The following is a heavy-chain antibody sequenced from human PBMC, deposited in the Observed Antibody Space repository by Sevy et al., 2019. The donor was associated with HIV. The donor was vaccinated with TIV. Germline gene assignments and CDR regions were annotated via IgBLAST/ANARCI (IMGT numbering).Heavy chain of an antibody. D-gene: IGHD6-13*01. Sequence: GGSLRLSCAASGFTFSSYWMSWVRQAPGKGLEWVANIKQDGSEKYYVDSVKGRFTISRDNAKNSLYLQMNSLRAEDTAVYYCARATAAAGTRIDYWGQGTLVTVSS. J-gene: IGHJ4*02. CDR3: ARATAAAGTRIDY. V-gene: IGHV3-7*03. CDR1: GFTFSSYW. CDR2: IKQDGSEK.